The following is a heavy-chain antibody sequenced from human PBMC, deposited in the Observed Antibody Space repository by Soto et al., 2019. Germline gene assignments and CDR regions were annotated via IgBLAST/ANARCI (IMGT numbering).Heavy chain of an antibody. J-gene: IGHJ4*02. CDR3: GRGRSGELVIFY. CDR2: ISPQTGGT. V-gene: IGHV1-2*02. CDR1: GYTFTGYY. D-gene: IGHD1-26*01. Sequence: QVQLVQSGAELKKPGASVKVSCKGSGYTFTGYYIHWVRQTPGQGPEWMGEISPQTGGTKYAQKYQGRVTITRDTSITTVYMELSNLSPDDTAVYYCGRGRSGELVIFYWGQGTLVTVSS.